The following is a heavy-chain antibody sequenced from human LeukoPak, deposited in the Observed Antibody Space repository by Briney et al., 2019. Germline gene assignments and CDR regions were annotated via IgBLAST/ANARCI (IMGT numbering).Heavy chain of an antibody. CDR2: ISGSGGST. CDR1: GFTFSDYY. J-gene: IGHJ4*02. CDR3: AKAHRRLLEWLLLYYFDY. V-gene: IGHV3-23*01. D-gene: IGHD3-3*01. Sequence: GGSLRLSCAASGFTFSDYYMSWIRQAPGKGLEWVSVISGSGGSTYYADSVKGRFTISRDNSKNSLYLQMNSLRAEDSALYYCAKAHRRLLEWLLLYYFDYWGQGTLVTVSS.